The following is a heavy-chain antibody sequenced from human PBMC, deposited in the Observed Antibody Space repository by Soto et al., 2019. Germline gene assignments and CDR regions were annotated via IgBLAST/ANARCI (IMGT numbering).Heavy chain of an antibody. CDR1: GFTFDDYA. J-gene: IGHJ6*02. CDR2: ISWNSGSI. CDR3: AKDGNTYYYDSSGPREYYYGMDV. V-gene: IGHV3-9*01. D-gene: IGHD3-22*01. Sequence: PGGSLRLSCAAPGFTFDDYAMHWVRQAPGKGLEWVSGISWNSGSIGYADSVKGRFTISRDNAKNSLYLQMNSLRAEDTALYYCAKDGNTYYYDSSGPREYYYGMDVWGQGTTVTVSS.